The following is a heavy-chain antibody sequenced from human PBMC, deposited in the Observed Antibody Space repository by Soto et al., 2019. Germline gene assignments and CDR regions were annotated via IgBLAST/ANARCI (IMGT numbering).Heavy chain of an antibody. Sequence: GGSLRLSCAASVFGFTFSTSAMSWVRQAPGKGLEWVSTFRESGGTTHYANSVKGRFTISRDTSKNMLYLQMNSLRAEDTAIYYCAKDPHWAIISPTHYYCGYGTLLTVSS. CDR2: FRESGGTT. D-gene: IGHD2-2*01. CDR1: VFGFTFSTSA. J-gene: IGHJ4*01. V-gene: IGHV3-23*01. CDR3: AKDPHWAIISPTHYY.